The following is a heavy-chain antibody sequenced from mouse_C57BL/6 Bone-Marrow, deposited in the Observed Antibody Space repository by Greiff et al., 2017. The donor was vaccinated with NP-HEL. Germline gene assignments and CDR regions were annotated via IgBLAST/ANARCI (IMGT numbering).Heavy chain of an antibody. V-gene: IGHV14-4*01. J-gene: IGHJ3*01. Sequence: VQLQQSGAELVRPGASVKLSCTASGFNIKDDYMHWVKQRPEQGLEWIGWIDPENGDTEYASKFQGKATITADTSSNTAYLQLSSLTSEDTAVYYCTTLPHYYGSSYWFAYWGQGTLVTVSA. D-gene: IGHD1-1*01. CDR2: IDPENGDT. CDR3: TTLPHYYGSSYWFAY. CDR1: GFNIKDDY.